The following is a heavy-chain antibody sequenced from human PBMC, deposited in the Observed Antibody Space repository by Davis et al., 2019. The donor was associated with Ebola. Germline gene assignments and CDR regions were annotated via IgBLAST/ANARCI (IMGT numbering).Heavy chain of an antibody. J-gene: IGHJ4*02. Sequence: GESLKISCAASGFTFSSYSMNWVRQAPGKGLEWVSSISSSSSTIYYADSVKGRFTISRDNAKNSLYLQMNSLRDEDTAVYYCARVRKITMVRGPRGSFDYWGQGTLVTVSS. CDR1: GFTFSSYS. CDR3: ARVRKITMVRGPRGSFDY. D-gene: IGHD3-10*01. V-gene: IGHV3-48*02. CDR2: ISSSSSTI.